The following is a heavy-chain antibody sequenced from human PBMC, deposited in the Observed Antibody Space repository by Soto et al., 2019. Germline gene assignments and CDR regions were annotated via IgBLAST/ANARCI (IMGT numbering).Heavy chain of an antibody. CDR2: ISAYNGNT. CDR1: GYTFTSYG. D-gene: IGHD6-19*01. CDR3: ARDRTPPGIAVAFS. J-gene: IGHJ3*01. V-gene: IGHV1-18*01. Sequence: ASVKVSCKASGYTFTSYGISWVRQAPGQGLEWMGWISAYNGNTNYAQKLQGRVTMTTDTSTSTAYMELRSLRSDDTAVYYCARDRTPPGIAVAFSWGQGTMVTVSS.